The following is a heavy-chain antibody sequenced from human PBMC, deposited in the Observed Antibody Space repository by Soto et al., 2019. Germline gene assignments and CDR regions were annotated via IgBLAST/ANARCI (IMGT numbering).Heavy chain of an antibody. CDR1: GGSVSSGSYY. V-gene: IGHV4-61*01. Sequence: SETLSLTCTVSGGSVSSGSYYWSWIRQPPGKGLGWIGYIYYSGSTNYNPSLKSRVTISVDTSKNQFSLKLSSVTAADTAVYYCARGSGDSSGWYSYYYYYYGMDVWGQGTTVTVSS. CDR3: ARGSGDSSGWYSYYYYYYGMDV. D-gene: IGHD6-19*01. J-gene: IGHJ6*02. CDR2: IYYSGST.